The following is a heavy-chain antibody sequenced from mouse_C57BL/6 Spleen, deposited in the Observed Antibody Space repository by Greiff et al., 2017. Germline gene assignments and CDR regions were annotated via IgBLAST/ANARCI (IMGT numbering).Heavy chain of an antibody. J-gene: IGHJ2*01. CDR3: ARCDTTVVANYFDY. CDR2: IDPSDSYT. CDR1: GYTFTSYW. Sequence: QVQLQQPGAELVRPGTSVKLSCKASGYTFTSYWMHWVKQRPGQGLEWIGVIDPSDSYTNYNQKFKSKATLTVDKPSSTAYMQLSSLTSEDSAVYYCARCDTTVVANYFDYWGQGTTLTVSS. V-gene: IGHV1-59*01. D-gene: IGHD1-1*01.